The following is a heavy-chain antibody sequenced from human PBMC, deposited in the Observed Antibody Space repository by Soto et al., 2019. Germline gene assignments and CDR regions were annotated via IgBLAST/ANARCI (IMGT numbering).Heavy chain of an antibody. J-gene: IGHJ6*02. D-gene: IGHD3-9*01. Sequence: SETLSLTCTVSGGSISSYYWSWIRQPPGKGLEWIGYIYYSGSTNYNPSLKSRITISVDTSKNQFSLKLNSVTAADTAVYYCARAQALYYDILTGYGNYYYYYGMDVWGQGTTVTVS. CDR1: GGSISSYY. CDR2: IYYSGST. V-gene: IGHV4-59*01. CDR3: ARAQALYYDILTGYGNYYYYYGMDV.